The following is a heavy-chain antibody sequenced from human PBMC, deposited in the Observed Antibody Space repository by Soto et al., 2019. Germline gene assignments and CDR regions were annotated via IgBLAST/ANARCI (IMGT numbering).Heavy chain of an antibody. CDR1: GYTFTSYA. CDR3: GLYGSGPFGWFDP. J-gene: IGHJ5*02. V-gene: IGHV1-18*01. Sequence: ASVKVSCKASGYTFTSYAMHWVRQAPGQRLEWMGWISAYNGNTNYAQKLQGRVTMTTDTSTSTAYMELRSLRSDDTAVYYCGLYGSGPFGWFDPWGQGTLVTVSS. D-gene: IGHD3-10*01. CDR2: ISAYNGNT.